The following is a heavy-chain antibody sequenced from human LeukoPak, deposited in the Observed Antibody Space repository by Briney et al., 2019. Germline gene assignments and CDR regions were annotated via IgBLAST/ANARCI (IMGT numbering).Heavy chain of an antibody. CDR3: AKIHDTVTTDFYYFDY. D-gene: IGHD4-17*01. CDR2: ISGSGGST. J-gene: IGHJ4*02. CDR1: GFTFSSYA. V-gene: IGHV3-23*01. Sequence: GGSLRLSCAASGFTFSSYAMSWVRQAPGKGLEWVSAISGSGGSTYYADSVKGRFTISRDNSKNTLYLQMNSLRAEDTAVYYCAKIHDTVTTDFYYFDYWGQGTLVTVSS.